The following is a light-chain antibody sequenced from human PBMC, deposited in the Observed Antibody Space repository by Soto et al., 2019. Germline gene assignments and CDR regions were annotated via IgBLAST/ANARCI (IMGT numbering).Light chain of an antibody. Sequence: EIVLTQSPATLSLPPEERATLSCRASQRVSSYLAWYQQKPGQAPRLLISDASNRATGIPARFSGSGSGTDFTLTISSLEPEDFAIYYCQQRGNWPLTFGGGTKVYIK. J-gene: IGKJ4*01. V-gene: IGKV3-11*01. CDR2: DAS. CDR3: QQRGNWPLT. CDR1: QRVSSY.